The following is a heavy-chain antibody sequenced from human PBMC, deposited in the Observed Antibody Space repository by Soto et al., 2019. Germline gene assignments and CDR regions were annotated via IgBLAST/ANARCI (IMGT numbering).Heavy chain of an antibody. CDR2: INPSGGST. CDR3: AQIPGYSSSWYFYAFDI. V-gene: IGHV1-46*01. CDR1: GYTFTSYY. D-gene: IGHD6-13*01. Sequence: ASVKVSCKASGYTFTSYYMHWVRQAPGQGLEWMGIINPSGGSTSYAQKFQGRVTMTRDTSTSTVYMELSSLRSEDTAVYYCAQIPGYSSSWYFYAFDIWGQGTMVTVSS. J-gene: IGHJ3*02.